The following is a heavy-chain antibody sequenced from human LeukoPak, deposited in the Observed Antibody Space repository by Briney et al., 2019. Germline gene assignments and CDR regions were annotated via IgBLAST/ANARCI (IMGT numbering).Heavy chain of an antibody. J-gene: IGHJ4*02. D-gene: IGHD6-13*01. Sequence: SETLSLTCTVSGGSISSSSYYWGWLRQPPGKGLEWIGTIYYSGSTYYNPSLKSRVTISVDTSKNQFSLKLTSVTAADTAMYYCARDLLTGIAAAGNFDYWGQGTLVTVSS. CDR3: ARDLLTGIAAAGNFDY. CDR1: GGSISSSSYY. CDR2: IYYSGST. V-gene: IGHV4-39*07.